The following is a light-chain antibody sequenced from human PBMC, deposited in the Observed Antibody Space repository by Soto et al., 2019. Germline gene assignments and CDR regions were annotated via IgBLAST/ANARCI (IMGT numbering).Light chain of an antibody. CDR1: QSVSSSY. Sequence: EIVLTQSPGTLSLSPGERATLSCRASQSVSSSYLAWYQQKPGQAPRLLIYGASSRATGIPDRFSGSRSGTDFTLTISRLEPEDFAVYYCQQSGSSSWTFGQVTKVEIK. CDR3: QQSGSSSWT. V-gene: IGKV3-20*01. J-gene: IGKJ1*01. CDR2: GAS.